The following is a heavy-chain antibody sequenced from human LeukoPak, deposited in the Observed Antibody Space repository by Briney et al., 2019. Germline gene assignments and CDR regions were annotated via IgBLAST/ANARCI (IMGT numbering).Heavy chain of an antibody. V-gene: IGHV4-39*01. J-gene: IGHJ6*03. CDR3: ARHLGRGYGFWSGYYKVNYMDV. CDR2: IYYSGST. D-gene: IGHD3-3*01. Sequence: PSETLSLTCTVSGGSISSSSYYWGWIRQPPGKGLEWIGSIYYSGSTYYNPSLKSRVTISVDTSKNQFSLKLSSVTAADTAVYYCARHLGRGYGFWSGYYKVNYMDVWGKGTTVTVSS. CDR1: GGSISSSSYY.